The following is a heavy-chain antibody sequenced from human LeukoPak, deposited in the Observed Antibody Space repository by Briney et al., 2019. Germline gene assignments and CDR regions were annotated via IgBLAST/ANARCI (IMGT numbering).Heavy chain of an antibody. CDR3: AREDYTNWFDP. V-gene: IGHV4-30-4*01. Sequence: SETLSLTCTVSGGSISSGDYYWSWIRQPPGKGLEWIGYIYYSGSTYYNPSLKSRVTISVGTSKNQFSLKLSSVTAADTAVYYCAREDYTNWFDPWGQGTLVTVSS. CDR2: IYYSGST. D-gene: IGHD3-3*01. J-gene: IGHJ5*02. CDR1: GGSISSGDYY.